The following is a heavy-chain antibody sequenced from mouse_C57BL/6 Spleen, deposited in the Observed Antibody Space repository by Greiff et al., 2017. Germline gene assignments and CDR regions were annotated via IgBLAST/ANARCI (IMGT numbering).Heavy chain of an antibody. CDR1: GYTFTSYW. J-gene: IGHJ2*01. CDR2: IDPSDSYT. V-gene: IGHV1-69*01. D-gene: IGHD1-1*02. CDR3: ARGGDYGLTSLFDY. Sequence: QVQLQQPGAELVMPGASVKLSCKASGYTFTSYWMHWVKQRPGQGLEWIGEIDPSDSYTNYNQKFKGKSTLTVDKSSSTAYMQLSSLTSEDSAVYYCARGGDYGLTSLFDYWGQGTTLTVSS.